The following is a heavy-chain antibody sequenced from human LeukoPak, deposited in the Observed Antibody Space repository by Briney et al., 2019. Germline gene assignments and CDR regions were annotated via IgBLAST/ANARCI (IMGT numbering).Heavy chain of an antibody. CDR3: ARAHEGIGYCSGGSCGSNWFDP. Sequence: ASVTVSCKASGYTFTSYGISWVRQAPGQGLERMGWISAYNGNTNYAQKLQGRVTMTTDTSTSTAYMELRSLRSDDTAVYYCARAHEGIGYCSGGSCGSNWFDPWGQGTLVTVSS. V-gene: IGHV1-18*01. D-gene: IGHD2-15*01. CDR1: GYTFTSYG. J-gene: IGHJ5*02. CDR2: ISAYNGNT.